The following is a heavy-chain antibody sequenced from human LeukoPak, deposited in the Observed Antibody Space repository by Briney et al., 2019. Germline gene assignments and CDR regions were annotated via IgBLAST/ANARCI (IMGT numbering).Heavy chain of an antibody. V-gene: IGHV4-59*01. D-gene: IGHD1-26*01. J-gene: IGHJ6*02. CDR2: IYYSGST. CDR1: GGSISSYY. CDR3: ARGPGGDWELLPYYYYYGMDV. Sequence: PSETLSLTCTVSGGSISSYYWSWIRQPPGKGLEWIGYIYYSGSTNYNPSLKSRVTISVDTSKNQFSLKLSSVTAADTAVYCCARGPGGDWELLPYYYYYGMDVWGQGTTVTVSS.